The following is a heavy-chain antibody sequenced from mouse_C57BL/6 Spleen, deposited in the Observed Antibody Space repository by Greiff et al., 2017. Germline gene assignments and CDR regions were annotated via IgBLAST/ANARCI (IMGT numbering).Heavy chain of an antibody. CDR2: IDPSDSYT. J-gene: IGHJ2*01. Sequence: VQLQQSGAELVMPGASVKLSCKASGYTFTSYWMHWVKQRPGQGLEWIGEIDPSDSYTNYNQKFKGKSTLTVDKSSSTAYMQLSSLTSEDSAVYYCARRGSNYEGNYFDYWGQGTTLTVSS. CDR3: ARRGSNYEGNYFDY. CDR1: GYTFTSYW. V-gene: IGHV1-69*01. D-gene: IGHD2-5*01.